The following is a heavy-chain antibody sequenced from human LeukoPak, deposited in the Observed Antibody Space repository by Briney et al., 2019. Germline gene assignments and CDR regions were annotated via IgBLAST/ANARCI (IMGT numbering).Heavy chain of an antibody. Sequence: GASVKVSSKASGHTFTTYYVHLVRQAPGQGLEWMGVINPSGDGTNYPQRFQGRVTLTRDTSTSTVYMELSSLRSEDTAIYYCAKETPNTGWFDPWGQGTLVTVSS. J-gene: IGHJ5*02. CDR3: AKETPNTGWFDP. V-gene: IGHV1-46*01. CDR1: GHTFTTYY. CDR2: INPSGDGT. D-gene: IGHD1-14*01.